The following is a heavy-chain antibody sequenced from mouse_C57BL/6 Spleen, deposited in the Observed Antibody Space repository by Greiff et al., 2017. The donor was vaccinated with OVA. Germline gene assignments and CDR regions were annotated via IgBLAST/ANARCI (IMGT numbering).Heavy chain of an antibody. J-gene: IGHJ3*01. CDR3: TRESNSAWFAY. Sequence: VQLQQSGAELVRPGASVTLSCKASGYTFTDYEMHWVKQTPVHGLEWIGAIDPETGGTAYNQKFKGKAILTADKSSSTAYMELRSLTSEDSAVYYCTRESNSAWFAYWGQETLVTVSA. D-gene: IGHD2-5*01. V-gene: IGHV1-15*01. CDR1: GYTFTDYE. CDR2: IDPETGGT.